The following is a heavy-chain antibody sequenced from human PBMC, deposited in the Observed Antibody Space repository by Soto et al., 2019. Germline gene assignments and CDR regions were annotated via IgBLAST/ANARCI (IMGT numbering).Heavy chain of an antibody. CDR1: GGSISSDNW. D-gene: IGHD3-10*01. J-gene: IGHJ4*02. Sequence: SETLSLTCAVSGGSISSDNWWGWVRQPPGRGLEWIGEIHHSGSTNYNPSLKSRVTMSVDKSKNQFSLNLTSVTAADTAVYYCARDLGRTQSGSSDYWGQGTLVTVSS. CDR3: ARDLGRTQSGSSDY. CDR2: IHHSGST. V-gene: IGHV4-4*02.